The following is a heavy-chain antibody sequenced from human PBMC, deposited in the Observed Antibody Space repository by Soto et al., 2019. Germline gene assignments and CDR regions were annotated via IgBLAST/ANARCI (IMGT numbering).Heavy chain of an antibody. J-gene: IGHJ4*02. V-gene: IGHV1-2*02. Sequence: ASVKVSCKASGYTFTGHYIHWVRQAPEQGPEWMGEIGPESGATRYAQRFQGRVTMTRDMSITTVYMELNNLSPDDTAVYYCGRGRSGQIVVFYWGQGTLVTVSS. D-gene: IGHD1-26*01. CDR1: GYTFTGHY. CDR2: IGPESGAT. CDR3: GRGRSGQIVVFY.